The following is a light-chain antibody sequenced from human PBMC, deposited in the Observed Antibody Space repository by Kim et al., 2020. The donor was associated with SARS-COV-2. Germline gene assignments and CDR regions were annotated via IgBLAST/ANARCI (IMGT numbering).Light chain of an antibody. CDR3: NSRDSSGDHWL. Sequence: ALGQTVRITCQGDSLRSYYASWYQQKPGQAPILVIYGKNTRPSGTPDRFSGSRSGNTASLTITGAQAEDEADYYCNSRDSSGDHWLFGGGTQLTVL. CDR2: GKN. V-gene: IGLV3-19*01. CDR1: SLRSYY. J-gene: IGLJ3*02.